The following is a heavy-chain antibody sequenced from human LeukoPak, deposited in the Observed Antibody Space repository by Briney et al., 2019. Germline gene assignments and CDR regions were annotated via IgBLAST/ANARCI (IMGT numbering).Heavy chain of an antibody. Sequence: GGSLRLSCAASGFTFSSYEMNWVRQAPGKGLEWVSYISSSGSTIYYADSVKGRFTISRDNSKNTLYLQMNSLRAEDTAVYYCAKEVVLMVYATPYYFDYWGQGTLVTVSS. CDR1: GFTFSSYE. CDR2: ISSSGSTI. CDR3: AKEVVLMVYATPYYFDY. V-gene: IGHV3-48*03. D-gene: IGHD2-8*01. J-gene: IGHJ4*02.